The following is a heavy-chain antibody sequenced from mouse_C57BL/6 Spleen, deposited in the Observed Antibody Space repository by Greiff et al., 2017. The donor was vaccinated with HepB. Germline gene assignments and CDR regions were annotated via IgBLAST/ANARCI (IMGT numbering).Heavy chain of an antibody. Sequence: EVQGVESGGGLVQPGGSLKLSCAASGFTFSDYGMAWVRQAPRKGPEWVAFISNLAYSIYYADTVTGRFTIPRENAKNTLYLEMSSLRSEDTAMYYCARHVDYDAYYAMDYWGQGTSVTVSS. V-gene: IGHV5-15*01. D-gene: IGHD2-4*01. CDR1: GFTFSDYG. CDR3: ARHVDYDAYYAMDY. J-gene: IGHJ4*01. CDR2: ISNLAYSI.